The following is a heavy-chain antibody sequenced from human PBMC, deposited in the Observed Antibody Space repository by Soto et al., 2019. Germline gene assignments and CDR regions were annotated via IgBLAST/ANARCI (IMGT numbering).Heavy chain of an antibody. D-gene: IGHD6-13*01. V-gene: IGHV4-31*03. CDR3: ARLKRSSSDFDY. CDR2: IYYSGST. CDR1: GGYISGGGDY. Sequence: SVRCTVAGGYISGGGDYWSWNSQHPGKGLEWIGYIYYSGSTYYNPSLKSRVTISVDTSKNQFSLKLSSVTAADTAVYYCARLKRSSSDFDYWVQGTLVTVSS. J-gene: IGHJ4*02.